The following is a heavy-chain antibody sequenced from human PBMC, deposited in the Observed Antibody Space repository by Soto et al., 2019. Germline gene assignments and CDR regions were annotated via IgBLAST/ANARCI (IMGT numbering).Heavy chain of an antibody. CDR1: GYPFINFY. CDR3: ARPPGYISDWYYFDL. D-gene: IGHD3-9*01. J-gene: IGHJ4*02. CDR2: ISPKSGGT. V-gene: IGHV1-2*07. Sequence: GCVKVSFKASGYPFINFYMHWVRQAPGQGFEWMGRISPKSGGTNYAHKFQGRVSMTWDTSLKTAYMELSSLMSEDTAVYYCARPPGYISDWYYFDLWGQGTKVTVSS.